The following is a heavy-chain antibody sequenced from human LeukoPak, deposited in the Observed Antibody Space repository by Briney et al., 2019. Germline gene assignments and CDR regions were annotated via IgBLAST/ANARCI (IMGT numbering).Heavy chain of an antibody. CDR3: ARPSRPYRSSEYFQH. D-gene: IGHD6-13*01. CDR2: ISSSGSTI. Sequence: GGSLRLSCAASGFTFSSYEMNWVRQVPGKGLEWISYISSSGSTIYFADSVKGRFTISRDNAKNSLYLQMNSLRSADSAVYYCARPSRPYRSSEYFQHWGQGTLVIVSS. CDR1: GFTFSSYE. V-gene: IGHV3-48*03. J-gene: IGHJ1*01.